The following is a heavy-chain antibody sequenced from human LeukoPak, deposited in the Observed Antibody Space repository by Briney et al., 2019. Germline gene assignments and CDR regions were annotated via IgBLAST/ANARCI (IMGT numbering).Heavy chain of an antibody. CDR2: ISGSGGST. CDR3: ARDTRQFCGGDCYSVGY. D-gene: IGHD2-21*02. J-gene: IGHJ4*02. CDR1: GFTFSSYA. V-gene: IGHV3-23*01. Sequence: GGSLRLSCAASGFTFSSYAMSWVRQAPGKGLEWVSAISGSGGSTYYADSVKGRFTISRDNSKNTLYLQMNSLRAEDTAVYYCARDTRQFCGGDCYSVGYWGQGTLVTVSS.